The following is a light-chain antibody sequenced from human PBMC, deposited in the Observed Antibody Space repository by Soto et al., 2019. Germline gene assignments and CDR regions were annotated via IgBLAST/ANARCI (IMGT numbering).Light chain of an antibody. Sequence: QPVLTQPPSVSGAPGQRVTISCTGSSSNIGAGFDVHWYQHLPGTAPKLLIYGNNNRPSGVPDRFSGSKSGTSASLAITGLQAEDEAHYYCQSYDSSLSGHVVFGGGTKLTVL. CDR3: QSYDSSLSGHVV. CDR1: SSNIGAGFD. J-gene: IGLJ2*01. V-gene: IGLV1-40*01. CDR2: GNN.